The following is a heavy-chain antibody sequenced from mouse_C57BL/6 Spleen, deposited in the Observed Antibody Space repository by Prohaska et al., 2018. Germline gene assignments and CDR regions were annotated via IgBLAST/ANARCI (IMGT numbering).Heavy chain of an antibody. V-gene: IGHV14-1*01. CDR3: TTDGYDEGFAY. Sequence: SPKLSCTASGFHIKDYYKHGVKQRPEQCWEWIGRIDPEDGETEYAPKFQGKATMTADTSSNTAYLQLSSLTSEDTAVYYCTTDGYDEGFAYWGQGTLVTVSA. CDR2: IDPEDGET. J-gene: IGHJ3*01. CDR1: GFHIKDYY. D-gene: IGHD2-2*01.